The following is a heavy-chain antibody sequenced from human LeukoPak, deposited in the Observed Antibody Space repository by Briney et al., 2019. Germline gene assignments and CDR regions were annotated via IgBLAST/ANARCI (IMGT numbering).Heavy chain of an antibody. CDR2: TSGNGAKT. V-gene: IGHV3-23*01. D-gene: IGHD6-19*01. J-gene: IGHJ4*02. Sequence: SGGSLRLSCAASGFPFSSYAMSWVRQAPGKGLEWVSATSGNGAKTYYADSVKGRFTISRDNSRNTLYLQMNSLRAEDTAVYYCAKDSGWPFDYWGQGTLVTVSS. CDR3: AKDSGWPFDY. CDR1: GFPFSSYA.